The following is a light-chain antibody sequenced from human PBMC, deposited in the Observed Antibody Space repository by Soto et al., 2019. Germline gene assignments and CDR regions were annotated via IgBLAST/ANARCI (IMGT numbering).Light chain of an antibody. CDR2: EVS. V-gene: IGLV2-8*01. CDR1: SSDVGGYNY. Sequence: QSVLTQPPSASGSPGQSVTISCTGTSSDVGGYNYVSWYQQHPGKAPKLMIYEVSKRPSGVPDRFSGSKSGNTASLTVSGLQALDEADYYCSSYAGSNTHLVFGGGTQLT. CDR3: SSYAGSNTHLV. J-gene: IGLJ2*01.